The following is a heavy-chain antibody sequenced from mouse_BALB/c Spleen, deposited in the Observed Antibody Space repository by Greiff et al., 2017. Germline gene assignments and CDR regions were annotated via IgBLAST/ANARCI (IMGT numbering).Heavy chain of an antibody. CDR1: GYSITSGYY. V-gene: IGHV3-6*02. Sequence: EVKLMESGPGLVKPSQSLSLTCSVTGYSITSGYYWNWIRQFPGNKLEWMGYISYDGSNNYNPSLKNRISITRDTSKNQFFLKLNAVTTEDTATYYCARETMITPFDYWGQGTTLTVSS. CDR3: ARETMITPFDY. J-gene: IGHJ2*01. D-gene: IGHD2-4*01. CDR2: ISYDGSN.